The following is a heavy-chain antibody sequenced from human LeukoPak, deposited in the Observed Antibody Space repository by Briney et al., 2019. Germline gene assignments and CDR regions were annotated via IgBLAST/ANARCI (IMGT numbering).Heavy chain of an antibody. V-gene: IGHV1-46*01. CDR2: INPSGGST. CDR1: GYTSTSYY. Sequence: ASVKVSCKASGYTSTSYYIHWVRQAPGQGLEWMGIINPSGGSTSYAQKFQGRVTMTRDTSTSTVYMELSSLRSEDTAMYYCARDRWYGYRYFDYWGQGTLVTVSS. CDR3: ARDRWYGYRYFDY. D-gene: IGHD5-24*01. J-gene: IGHJ4*02.